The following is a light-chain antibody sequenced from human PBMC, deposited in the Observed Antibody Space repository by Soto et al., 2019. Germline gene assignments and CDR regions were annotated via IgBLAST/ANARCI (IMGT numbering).Light chain of an antibody. CDR2: GAS. Sequence: EIVMTQSPATLSVSPGERATLSCRASQSVSSDLAWYQQIPGQAPRLLIYGASTRATGIPARFSGSGSGTEFTLTISSLQSEDIGIYYCQQYGSSPITFGQGTRLEIK. CDR1: QSVSSD. V-gene: IGKV3-15*01. CDR3: QQYGSSPIT. J-gene: IGKJ5*01.